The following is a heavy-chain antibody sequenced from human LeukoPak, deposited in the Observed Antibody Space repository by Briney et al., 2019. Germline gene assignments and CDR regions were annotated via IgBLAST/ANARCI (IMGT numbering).Heavy chain of an antibody. CDR3: ARAPSKDPERPLLLWFGELYLGQPYYYYYYLDV. CDR2: MNPNSRNT. D-gene: IGHD3-10*01. V-gene: IGHV1-8*01. J-gene: IGHJ6*03. Sequence: ASVNASCKASGYTFTSYDINWVRQAAGQGREWLGWMNPNSRNTAHAQKLEGRVTMTRNTSISTAYMEASSVRSEDTAVYYFARAPSKDPERPLLLWFGELYLGQPYYYYYYLDVWGKGTTVTVSS. CDR1: GYTFTSYD.